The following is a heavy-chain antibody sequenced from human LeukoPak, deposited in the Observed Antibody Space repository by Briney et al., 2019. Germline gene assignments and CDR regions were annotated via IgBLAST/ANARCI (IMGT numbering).Heavy chain of an antibody. J-gene: IGHJ6*02. Sequence: SETLSLTCTVSGGSISSSSYYWGWIRQPPGKGLEWIGSIYYSGSTYYNPSLKSRVTISVDTSKNQFSLKLSSVTAADTAVYYCARVQKAYNGRSRVVPAAIPPKSYYYYYGMDVWGQGTTVTVSS. CDR3: ARVQKAYNGRSRVVPAAIPPKSYYYYYGMDV. CDR1: GGSISSSSYY. CDR2: IYYSGST. D-gene: IGHD2-2*01. V-gene: IGHV4-39*01.